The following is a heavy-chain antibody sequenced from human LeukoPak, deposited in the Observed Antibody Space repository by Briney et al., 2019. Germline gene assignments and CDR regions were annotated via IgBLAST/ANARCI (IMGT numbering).Heavy chain of an antibody. V-gene: IGHV3-23*01. CDR3: ARCNSFEPRWCDWFDS. Sequence: GGSLRLSCAASGFTFNRNAISSVRQAPGKGLEWVSTIGGSGDKTFYADSVKGRFTISRDNANNSLYLQMNSLRGEDTAIYFCARCNSFEPRWCDWFDSWGQGTLVTVSS. CDR2: IGGSGDKT. CDR1: GFTFNRNA. D-gene: IGHD2/OR15-2a*01. J-gene: IGHJ5*01.